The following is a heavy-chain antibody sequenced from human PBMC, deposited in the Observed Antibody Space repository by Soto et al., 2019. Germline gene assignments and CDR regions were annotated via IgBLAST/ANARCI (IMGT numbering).Heavy chain of an antibody. Sequence: PWLPLRLSCAAAGFNFSGYIRRWIRQAQGKGLEWVSYISSSSSTIYYADSVKGRFTISRDNAKNSLYLQMNSLRAEDTAVYYCARDSSGYYSLTWLDPWGQGTPVTVSS. CDR1: GFNFSGYI. CDR2: ISSSSSTI. CDR3: ARDSSGYYSLTWLDP. J-gene: IGHJ5*02. V-gene: IGHV3-48*01. D-gene: IGHD3-22*01.